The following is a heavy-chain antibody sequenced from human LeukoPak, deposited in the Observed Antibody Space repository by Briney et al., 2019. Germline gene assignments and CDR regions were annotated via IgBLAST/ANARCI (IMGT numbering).Heavy chain of an antibody. CDR2: IRYDGSNK. V-gene: IGHV3-30*02. J-gene: IGHJ4*02. CDR3: AKDTRGDYGWDFDY. D-gene: IGHD3-10*01. Sequence: PGGSLRLSCAASGFTFGNYAMHWVRQAPGKGLEWVAFIRYDGSNKYYADSVKGRFTISRDNSKNTLYLQMNSLRAEDAAVYYCAKDTRGDYGWDFDYWGQGTLVTVSS. CDR1: GFTFGNYA.